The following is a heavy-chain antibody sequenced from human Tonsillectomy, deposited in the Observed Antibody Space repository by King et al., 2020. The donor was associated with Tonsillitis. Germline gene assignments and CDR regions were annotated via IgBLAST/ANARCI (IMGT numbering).Heavy chain of an antibody. CDR2: ITEDGGSA. CDR1: GFTFDDYA. CDR3: AKDRRGILLWGYFQH. J-gene: IGHJ1*01. Sequence: DVQLVESGGGVVQPGGSLRLSCAASGFTFDDYAMYWVRRTPGKGLEWVSLITEDGGSAFYADSVKGRFTISRDKSKNSLYLQMNSLRTEDTALYYCAKDRRGILLWGYFQHWGQGTLVTVSS. V-gene: IGHV3-43*02. D-gene: IGHD1-26*01.